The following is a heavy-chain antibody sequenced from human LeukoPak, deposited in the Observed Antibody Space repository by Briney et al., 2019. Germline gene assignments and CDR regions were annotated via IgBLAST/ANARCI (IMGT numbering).Heavy chain of an antibody. V-gene: IGHV4-59*08. CDR1: GGSISSYY. CDR3: ARHLTYYYDSSGSCAFDI. D-gene: IGHD3-22*01. J-gene: IGHJ3*02. CDR2: IYYSGST. Sequence: SETLFLTCTVSGGSISSYYWSWIRQPPGKGLEWIGYIYYSGSTNYNPSLKSRVTISVDTSKNQFSLKLSSVTAADTAVYYCARHLTYYYDSSGSCAFDIWGQGTMVTVSS.